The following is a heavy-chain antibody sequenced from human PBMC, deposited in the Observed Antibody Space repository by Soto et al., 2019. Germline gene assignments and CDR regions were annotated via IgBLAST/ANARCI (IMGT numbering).Heavy chain of an antibody. D-gene: IGHD2-8*01. CDR3: AKCNDGVCYEFDY. J-gene: IGHJ4*02. V-gene: IGHV3-23*01. CDR2: ISGSGGST. Sequence: GGSLRLSCAASGFTFSRYAMSWVRQAPGKGLEWVSAISGSGGSTYYADSVKGRFTISRDNSKNTLYLQMNSLRAEDTAVYYCAKCNDGVCYEFDYWGQGTLVTVSS. CDR1: GFTFSRYA.